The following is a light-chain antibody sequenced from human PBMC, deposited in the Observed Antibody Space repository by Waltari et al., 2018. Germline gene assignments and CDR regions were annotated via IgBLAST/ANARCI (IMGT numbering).Light chain of an antibody. V-gene: IGKV1-39*01. CDR1: QSISSY. J-gene: IGKJ2*01. CDR2: AAS. Sequence: DIQMTQSSSSLSASVGDRVTITCRASQSISSYLNWCQQKPGKAPKLLIYAASSLQSGVPSRFSGSGSGTDFTLTISSLQPEDFATYYCQQSYSTLYTFGQGTKLEIK. CDR3: QQSYSTLYT.